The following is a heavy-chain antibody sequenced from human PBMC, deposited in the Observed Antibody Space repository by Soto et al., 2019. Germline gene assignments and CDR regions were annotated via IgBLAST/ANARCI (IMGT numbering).Heavy chain of an antibody. Sequence: ASVKVSCKASGGTFSSYAISWVRQAPGQGLEWMGGIIPIFGIANYAQKFQGRVTITADKSTSTAYMELSSLRSEDTAVYYCAVGGTITGDALALGGAFDIWGQGTMVTVSS. V-gene: IGHV1-69*10. CDR3: AVGGTITGDALALGGAFDI. J-gene: IGHJ3*02. CDR1: GGTFSSYA. D-gene: IGHD7-27*01. CDR2: IIPIFGIA.